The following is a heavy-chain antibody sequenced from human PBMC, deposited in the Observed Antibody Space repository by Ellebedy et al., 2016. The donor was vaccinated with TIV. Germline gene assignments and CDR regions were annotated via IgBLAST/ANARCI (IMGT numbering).Heavy chain of an antibody. CDR1: GFTFSSYS. CDR2: IISSTNYI. CDR3: ARDFLRAGDFHAFDI. V-gene: IGHV3-21*01. J-gene: IGHJ3*02. Sequence: GESLKISCAASGFTFSSYSMNWVRQAPGKGLEWVSSIISSTNYIYYADSVKGRFTISRDNAKNSPYLQMNSLRAEDTAVYYCARDFLRAGDFHAFDIWGQGTMVTVSS. D-gene: IGHD2-21*02.